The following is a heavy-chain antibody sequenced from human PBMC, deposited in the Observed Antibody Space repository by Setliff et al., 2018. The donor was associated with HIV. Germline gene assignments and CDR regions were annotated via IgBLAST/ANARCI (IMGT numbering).Heavy chain of an antibody. Sequence: GGSLRLSCAVSGFTFSSYGMHWVRQAPGKGLEWVSLISYDGSNKYYADSVKGRFSISRDNPKNTVYLRMNSLRAEDTAVYFCARLTATLGRSLTADFDFDFWGQGALVTVSS. CDR1: GFTFSSYG. CDR3: ARLTATLGRSLTADFDFDF. V-gene: IGHV3-30*03. J-gene: IGHJ4*02. D-gene: IGHD7-27*01. CDR2: ISYDGSNK.